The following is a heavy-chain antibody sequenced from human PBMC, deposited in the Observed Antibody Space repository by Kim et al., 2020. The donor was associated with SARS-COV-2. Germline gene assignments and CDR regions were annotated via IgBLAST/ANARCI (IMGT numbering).Heavy chain of an antibody. CDR2: IWYDGSNK. Sequence: GGSLRLSCAASGFTFSSYGMHWVRQAPGKGLEWVAVIWYDGSNKYYADSVKGRFTISRDNSKNTLYLQMNSLRAEDTAVYYCARDLLRWSIAAARWRPHYYYGMDVWGQGTTVTVSS. CDR1: GFTFSSYG. V-gene: IGHV3-33*01. D-gene: IGHD6-13*01. J-gene: IGHJ6*02. CDR3: ARDLLRWSIAAARWRPHYYYGMDV.